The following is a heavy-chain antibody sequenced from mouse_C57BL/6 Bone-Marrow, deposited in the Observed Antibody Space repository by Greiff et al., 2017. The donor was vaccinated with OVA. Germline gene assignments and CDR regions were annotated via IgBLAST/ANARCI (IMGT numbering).Heavy chain of an antibody. V-gene: IGHV1-15*01. CDR3: TRWDY. J-gene: IGHJ2*01. Sequence: ESGAELVRPGASVTLSCKASGYTFTDYEMHWVKQTPVHGLEWIGAIDPETGGTAYNQKFKGKAILTADKSSSTAYMELRSLTSEDSAVYYCTRWDYWGQGTTLTVSS. CDR2: IDPETGGT. CDR1: GYTFTDYE.